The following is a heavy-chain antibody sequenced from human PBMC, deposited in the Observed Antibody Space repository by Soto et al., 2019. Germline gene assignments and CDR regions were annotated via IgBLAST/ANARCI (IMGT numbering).Heavy chain of an antibody. Sequence: GGSLRLSCAAAGVTSSSYAVRWVRQAPGKGLEWVAVISYDGSNKYYADSVKGRFTISRDNSKNTLYLQMNSLRAEDTAVYYCARDGGFWSGVHPDYYYYGMDVWGQGTTVTGLL. CDR2: ISYDGSNK. CDR1: GVTSSSYA. D-gene: IGHD3-3*01. V-gene: IGHV3-30-3*01. J-gene: IGHJ6*02. CDR3: ARDGGFWSGVHPDYYYYGMDV.